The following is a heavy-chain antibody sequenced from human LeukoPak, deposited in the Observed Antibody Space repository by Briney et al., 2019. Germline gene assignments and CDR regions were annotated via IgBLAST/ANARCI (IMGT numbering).Heavy chain of an antibody. CDR1: GGTFSSYT. J-gene: IGHJ5*02. V-gene: IGHV1-69*02. CDR2: IIPILGIA. Sequence: ASVKVSCEASGGTFSSYTISWVRQAPGQGLEWMGRIIPILGIANYAQKFQGRVTITADKSTSTAYMELSNLRSEDTAVYYCARYYDFWSGSPDNWFDPWGQGTLVTVSS. D-gene: IGHD3-3*01. CDR3: ARYYDFWSGSPDNWFDP.